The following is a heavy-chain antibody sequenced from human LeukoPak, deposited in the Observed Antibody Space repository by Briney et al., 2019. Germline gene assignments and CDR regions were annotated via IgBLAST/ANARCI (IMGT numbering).Heavy chain of an antibody. CDR2: IYYSGIT. Sequence: SETLSLTCTVSGGSISSDNSYWGWIRQPPGKGLEWIVTIYYSGITYYNPSLKSRVTISVDTSKNQFSLKLSSVTAADTAVYYCARRLVRGVIIIEFDCWGQGTLVTVSS. CDR1: GGSISSDNSY. CDR3: ARRLVRGVIIIEFDC. D-gene: IGHD3-10*01. V-gene: IGHV4-39*01. J-gene: IGHJ4*02.